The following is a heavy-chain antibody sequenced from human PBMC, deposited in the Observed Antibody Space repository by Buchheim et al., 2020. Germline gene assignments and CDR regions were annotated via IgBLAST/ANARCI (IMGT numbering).Heavy chain of an antibody. CDR1: GFTFSSYE. V-gene: IGHV3-48*03. CDR2: ISSSGSTI. D-gene: IGHD3-3*01. CDR3: ARVWYYDFWSGTGYYMDV. J-gene: IGHJ6*03. Sequence: EVQLVESGGGLVQPGGSLRLSCAASGFTFSSYEMNWVRQAPGKGLEWVSYISSSGSTIYYADSVKGRFTISRDNAKNSLYLQMNSLRAEDTAVYYCARVWYYDFWSGTGYYMDVWDKGTT.